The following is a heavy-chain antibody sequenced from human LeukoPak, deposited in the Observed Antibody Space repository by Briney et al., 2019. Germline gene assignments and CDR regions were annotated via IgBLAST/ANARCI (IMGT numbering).Heavy chain of an antibody. D-gene: IGHD3-22*01. J-gene: IGHJ4*02. CDR1: GFTFSSYA. Sequence: GGSLRLSCAASGFTFSSYAIHWVRQAPGKGLEYVSAISSNGGSIYYANSVKGRFTISRDNSKNTLYLQMGSLRAEDMAVYYCARISENYYDSSGYYFAYYFEQWGQGTLVTVSS. CDR2: ISSNGGSI. CDR3: ARISENYYDSSGYYFAYYFEQ. V-gene: IGHV3-64*01.